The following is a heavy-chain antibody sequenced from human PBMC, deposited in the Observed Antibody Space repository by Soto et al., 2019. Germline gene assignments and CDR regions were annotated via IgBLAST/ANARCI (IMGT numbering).Heavy chain of an antibody. Sequence: GSLRLSCAASGFTFNDYAINWVRQLPGRGLEYVSGIGGRGGNAFYADSMKGRFIISRDNSKNTVYLQMNNLRVDDSAMYYCTKARHSGDFAGSFDSWGQGTLVTVSS. CDR2: IGGRGGNA. J-gene: IGHJ4*02. D-gene: IGHD2-21*02. CDR3: TKARHSGDFAGSFDS. CDR1: GFTFNDYA. V-gene: IGHV3-23*01.